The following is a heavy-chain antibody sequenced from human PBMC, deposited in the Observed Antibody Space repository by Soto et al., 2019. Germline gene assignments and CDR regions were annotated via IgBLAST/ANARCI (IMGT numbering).Heavy chain of an antibody. D-gene: IGHD3-3*01. CDR3: ATTITMPY. V-gene: IGHV3-21*01. J-gene: IGHJ6*02. CDR2: ISSSSRYI. CDR1: GFPFSSYY. Sequence: EVQLVESGGGLVKPGGSLRLSCAASGFPFSSYYMNWVRQAPGKGLDWVSSISSSSRYIYYAVSVKGRFTVSRDNAKNALYLQMNSLRAEDTAVYYCATTITMPYWCQGTTVTVSS.